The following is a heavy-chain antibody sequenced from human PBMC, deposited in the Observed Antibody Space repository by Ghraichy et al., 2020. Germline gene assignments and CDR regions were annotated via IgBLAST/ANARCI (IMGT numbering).Heavy chain of an antibody. V-gene: IGHV3-30*02. D-gene: IGHD2-2*01. CDR3: AKWGYCGSTTCR. CDR2: IRTDGSNT. J-gene: IGHJ4*02. CDR1: GLTFRRSE. Sequence: GGSLRLSFVEAGLTFRRSELHSVHHASGKGLEWVTFIRTDGSNTYYADSVKGRFTISRDNSKNTLYLQMNSLRPEDTAVYYCAKWGYCGSTTCRWGQGTLVTV.